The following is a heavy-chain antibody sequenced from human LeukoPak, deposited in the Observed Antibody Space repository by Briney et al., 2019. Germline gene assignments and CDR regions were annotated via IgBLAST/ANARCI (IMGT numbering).Heavy chain of an antibody. CDR2: INHSGST. Sequence: PSETLSLTCAVYGGSFSDYYWSWIRQPPGKWLEWIGEINHSGSTNYNPSLKSRVTISVDTSKNQFSLKLSSVTAADTAVYYCARDRSPEVGATNNYYYYMDVWGKGTTVTVSS. D-gene: IGHD1-26*01. V-gene: IGHV4-34*01. J-gene: IGHJ6*03. CDR1: GGSFSDYY. CDR3: ARDRSPEVGATNNYYYYMDV.